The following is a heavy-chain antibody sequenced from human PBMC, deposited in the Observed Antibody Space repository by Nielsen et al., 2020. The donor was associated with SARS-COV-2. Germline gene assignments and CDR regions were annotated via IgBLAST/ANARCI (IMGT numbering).Heavy chain of an antibody. V-gene: IGHV3-48*04. CDR3: ARDAAYSRFDY. Sequence: GGSLRLSCAASGFTFSSYSMDWVRQAPGKGLEWVSYISSSGSAIYYADSVKGRFTISRDNAGKSLYLQMNSLRAEDTAVYYCARDAAYSRFDYWGQGTLVTVSS. J-gene: IGHJ4*02. CDR2: ISSSGSAI. CDR1: GFTFSSYS. D-gene: IGHD4-11*01.